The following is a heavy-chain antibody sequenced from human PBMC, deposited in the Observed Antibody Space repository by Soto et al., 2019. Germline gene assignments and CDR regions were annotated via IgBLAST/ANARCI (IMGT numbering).Heavy chain of an antibody. J-gene: IGHJ4*02. D-gene: IGHD6-6*01. CDR2: IDWDDDK. Sequence: SGPTLVNPTQTLTLTCTFSGFSLSTSGMRVSWIRQPPGKALEWLARIDWDDDKFYSTSLKTRLTISKDTSKNQVVLTMTNMDPVDTATYYCARTRIAARPFDYWGQGTLVTVSS. CDR1: GFSLSTSGMR. V-gene: IGHV2-70*04. CDR3: ARTRIAARPFDY.